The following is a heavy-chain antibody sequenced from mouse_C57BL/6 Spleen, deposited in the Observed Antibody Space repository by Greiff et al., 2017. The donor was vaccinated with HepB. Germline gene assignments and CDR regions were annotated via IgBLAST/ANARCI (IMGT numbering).Heavy chain of an antibody. CDR3: ARDSSGYSPWFAY. CDR2: IYPRDGST. Sequence: VQVVESDAELVKPGASVKISCKVSGYTFTDHTIHWMKQRPEQGLEWIGYIYPRDGSTKYNEKFKGKATLTADKSSSTAYMQLNSLTSEDSAVYFCARDSSGYSPWFAYWGQGTLVTVSA. J-gene: IGHJ3*01. V-gene: IGHV1-78*01. CDR1: GYTFTDHT. D-gene: IGHD3-2*02.